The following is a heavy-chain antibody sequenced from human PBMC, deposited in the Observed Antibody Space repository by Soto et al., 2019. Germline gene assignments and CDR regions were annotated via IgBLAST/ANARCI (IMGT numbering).Heavy chain of an antibody. CDR1: GGSISSGGYY. V-gene: IGHV4-31*03. CDR3: ARVRGCSGGSCTSYYFDY. J-gene: IGHJ4*02. Sequence: SETLSLTCTVSGGSISSGGYYWSWIRQHPGKGLEWIGYIYYSGSTYYNPSLRSRVTISVDTSKNQFSLKLSSVTAAGTAVYYCARVRGCSGGSCTSYYFDYWGQGTLGTVSS. CDR2: IYYSGST. D-gene: IGHD2-15*01.